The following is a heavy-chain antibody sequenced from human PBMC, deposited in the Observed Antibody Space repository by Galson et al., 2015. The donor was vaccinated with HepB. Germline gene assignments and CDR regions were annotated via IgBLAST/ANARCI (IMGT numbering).Heavy chain of an antibody. Sequence: SLRLSCAASEFAVSSHYMTWVRQAPGTGLEWVSIIYRRGSTYYADAVKGRFTIARDNSKNTLYLQMNSLRVPDTAVYYCGRNVPFVWLATNAGGYMDVWGKGTTVTVSS. J-gene: IGHJ6*03. V-gene: IGHV3-66*01. CDR1: EFAVSSHY. CDR3: GRNVPFVWLATNAGGYMDV. D-gene: IGHD6-19*01. CDR2: IYRRGST.